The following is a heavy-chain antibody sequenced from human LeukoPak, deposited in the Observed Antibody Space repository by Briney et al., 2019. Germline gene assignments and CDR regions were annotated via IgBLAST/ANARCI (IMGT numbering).Heavy chain of an antibody. CDR1: GVSFSDCY. CDR2: ISHNGST. CDR3: ARVRSSSLGYFDY. J-gene: IGHJ4*02. D-gene: IGHD6-6*01. Sequence: SETLSLTCAVYGVSFSDCYWSWIRQPPGKGLEWIGEISHNGSTNYNPSLKSRVTISVDTSKNQFSLKLSSVTAADTAVYYCARVRSSSLGYFDYWGQGTLVTVSS. V-gene: IGHV4-34*01.